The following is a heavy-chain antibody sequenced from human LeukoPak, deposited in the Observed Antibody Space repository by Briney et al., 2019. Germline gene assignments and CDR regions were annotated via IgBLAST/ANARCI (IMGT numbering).Heavy chain of an antibody. V-gene: IGHV3-21*01. J-gene: IGHJ4*02. D-gene: IGHD6-13*01. CDR3: ARDPWAAAAVLYYFDY. CDR1: GFTFSAFS. Sequence: GGSLRLSCAASGFTFSAFSMNWVRQAPGKGLEWVSAISSSSSDIYYTDSVKGRFTISRDNAKNSLYLQMNSLRAEDTAVYYCARDPWAAAAVLYYFDYWGQGTLVTVSS. CDR2: ISSSSSDI.